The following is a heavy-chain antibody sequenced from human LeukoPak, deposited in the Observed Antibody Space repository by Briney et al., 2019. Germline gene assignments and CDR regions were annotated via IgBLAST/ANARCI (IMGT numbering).Heavy chain of an antibody. CDR3: ARDIPYDILTGSVSGYFDY. J-gene: IGHJ4*02. Sequence: PSETLSLTCTVSGGSISSSSYYWGWIRQPPGKGLEWIGYIYYSGSTNYNPSLKSRVTISVDTSKNQFSLKLSSVTAADTAVYYCARDIPYDILTGSVSGYFDYWGQGTLVTVSS. CDR1: GGSISSSSYY. D-gene: IGHD3-9*01. V-gene: IGHV4-61*05. CDR2: IYYSGST.